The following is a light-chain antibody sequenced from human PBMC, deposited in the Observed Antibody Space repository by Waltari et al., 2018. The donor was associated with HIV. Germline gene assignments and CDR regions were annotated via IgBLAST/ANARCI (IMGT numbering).Light chain of an antibody. CDR3: NSYAGSSKSYV. Sequence: QSALTQPPSASGSPGQSVTISCTGTTSDIGGYNYVSWYQQHPGEAPRLIIYDVTKRPSGGPDRFSGSKSGNTASLTVSGLQAEDEAEYYCNSYAGSSKSYVFGTGTKVTVL. J-gene: IGLJ1*01. CDR2: DVT. V-gene: IGLV2-8*01. CDR1: TSDIGGYNY.